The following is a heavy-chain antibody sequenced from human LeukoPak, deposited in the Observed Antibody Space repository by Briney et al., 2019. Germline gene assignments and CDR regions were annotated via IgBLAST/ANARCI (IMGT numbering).Heavy chain of an antibody. CDR1: GFTFSSYW. Sequence: PGGSLRLSCAASGFTFSSYWMSWVRKAPGKGLEWVSNIKEDGSEKYYVDSVKGRFTISRDNAKNSLYLQMNSLRAEDTAVYYCARAYSGRRGDLFDYWGQGTLVTVSS. V-gene: IGHV3-7*01. J-gene: IGHJ4*02. CDR2: IKEDGSEK. D-gene: IGHD1-26*01. CDR3: ARAYSGRRGDLFDY.